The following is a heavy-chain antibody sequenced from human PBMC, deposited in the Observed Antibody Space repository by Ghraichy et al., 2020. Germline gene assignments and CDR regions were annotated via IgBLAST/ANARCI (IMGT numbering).Heavy chain of an antibody. CDR1: GGSIRSSSYY. J-gene: IGHJ6*02. D-gene: IGHD6-6*01. V-gene: IGHV4-39*01. CDR3: ARPDSPSMYAMDV. CDR2: IYYTGST. Sequence: SETLSLTCTVSGGSIRSSSYYWGWIRQPPGKGLEWIGSIYYTGSTHYNPSLKSRVTISVDTSKNQFSLTLSSVTAADTGVYYCARPDSPSMYAMDVWGQGTTVTVSS.